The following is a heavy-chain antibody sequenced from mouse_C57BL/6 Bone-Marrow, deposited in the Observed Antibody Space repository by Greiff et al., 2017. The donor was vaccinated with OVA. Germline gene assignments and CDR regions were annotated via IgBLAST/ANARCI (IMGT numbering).Heavy chain of an antibody. Sequence: EVQLQESEGGLVQPGSSMKLSCTASGFTFSDYYMAWVRQVPEKGLEWVANINYDGSSTYYLDSLKSRFIISRDNAKNILYLQISSLKSEDTATYYCARDNYLDYWGQGTSVTVSS. J-gene: IGHJ4*01. CDR3: ARDNYLDY. D-gene: IGHD2-1*01. CDR1: GFTFSDYY. V-gene: IGHV5-16*01. CDR2: INYDGSST.